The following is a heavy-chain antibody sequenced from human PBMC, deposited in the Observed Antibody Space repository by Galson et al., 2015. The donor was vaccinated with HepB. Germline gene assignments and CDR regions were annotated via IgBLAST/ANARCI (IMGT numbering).Heavy chain of an antibody. CDR1: GFTFSSYA. Sequence: LRLSCAASGFTFSSYAMSWVRQAPGKGLEWVSAISGSGGSTYYADSVKGRFTISRDNSKNTLYLQMNSLRAEDTAVYYCAKIRTYYYDSSGYYDDYWGQGTLVTVSS. CDR3: AKIRTYYYDSSGYYDDY. J-gene: IGHJ4*02. CDR2: ISGSGGST. V-gene: IGHV3-23*01. D-gene: IGHD3-22*01.